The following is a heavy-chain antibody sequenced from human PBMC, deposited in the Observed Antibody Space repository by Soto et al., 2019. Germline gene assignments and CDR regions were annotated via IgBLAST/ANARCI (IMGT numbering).Heavy chain of an antibody. D-gene: IGHD5-12*01. Sequence: ASVKVSCKASGYTFTGYYMHWVRQAPGQVLECMGWINPNSGCTNYXXKVQVRVXXTRDAASSTAXVELSXLGSDETAVYYCARGFRMATTQFDYWRQGTLVTVSS. CDR1: GYTFTGYY. CDR2: INPNSGCT. V-gene: IGHV1-2*02. CDR3: ARGFRMATTQFDY. J-gene: IGHJ4*02.